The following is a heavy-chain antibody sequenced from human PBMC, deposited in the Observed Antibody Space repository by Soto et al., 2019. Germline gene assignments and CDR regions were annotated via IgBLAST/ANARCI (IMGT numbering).Heavy chain of an antibody. V-gene: IGHV3-66*01. CDR3: GRDFVVLAATLLERYYYYGMDV. J-gene: IGHJ6*02. Sequence: EVQLVESGGGLVQPGGSLRLSCAASGFTVSSNYMSWVRQAPGKGLEWVSVIYSGGSTYYADSVKGRFTISRDNSKNTLYHQKISRRADDTAVYYCGRDFVVLAATLLERYYYYGMDVWGQGTTVTVSS. CDR2: IYSGGST. CDR1: GFTVSSNY. D-gene: IGHD2-2*01.